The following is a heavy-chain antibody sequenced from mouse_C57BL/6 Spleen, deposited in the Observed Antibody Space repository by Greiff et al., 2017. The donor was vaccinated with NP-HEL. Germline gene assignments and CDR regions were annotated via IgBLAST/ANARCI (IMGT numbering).Heavy chain of an antibody. CDR1: GFSLTSYG. CDR3: ARNRGDSNYGWYFDV. Sequence: QVHVKQSGPGLVQPSQSLSITCTVSGFSLTSYGVHWVRQSPGKGLEWLGVIWSGGSTDYNAAFISRLSISKDNSKSQVFFKMNSLQADDTAIYYCARNRGDSNYGWYFDVWGTGTTVTVSS. D-gene: IGHD2-5*01. J-gene: IGHJ1*03. CDR2: IWSGGST. V-gene: IGHV2-2*01.